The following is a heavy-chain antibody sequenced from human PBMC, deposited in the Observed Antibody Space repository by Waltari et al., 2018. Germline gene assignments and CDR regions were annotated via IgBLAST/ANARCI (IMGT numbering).Heavy chain of an antibody. V-gene: IGHV1-24*01. CDR3: ATEKGPYSSSSEGFDY. J-gene: IGHJ4*02. CDR2: FDPEDGET. D-gene: IGHD6-6*01. CDR1: GYTLTELS. Sequence: QVQLVKSGAEVKKPGASVQVSCKVSGYTLTELSIHWVRQAPGKGLEWMGGFDPEDGETIYAQKFQGRVTMTEDTSTDTAYMELSSLRSEDTAVYYCATEKGPYSSSSEGFDYWGQGTLVTVSS.